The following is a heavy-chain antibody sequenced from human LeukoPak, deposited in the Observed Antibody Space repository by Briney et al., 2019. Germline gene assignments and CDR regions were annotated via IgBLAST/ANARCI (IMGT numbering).Heavy chain of an antibody. CDR1: GYTLTELS. D-gene: IGHD2-8*01. Sequence: ASVKVSCKVSGYTLTELSMHWVRQAPGKGLEWMGGFDPEDGETIYAQKFQGRVTMTEDTSTDTAYMELGSLRSEDTAVYYCATGYCTNGVCYTSLVYWGQGTLVTVSS. V-gene: IGHV1-24*01. CDR3: ATGYCTNGVCYTSLVY. CDR2: FDPEDGET. J-gene: IGHJ4*02.